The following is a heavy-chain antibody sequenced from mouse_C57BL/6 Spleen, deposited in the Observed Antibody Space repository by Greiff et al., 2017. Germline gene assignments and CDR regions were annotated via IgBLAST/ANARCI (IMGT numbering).Heavy chain of an antibody. V-gene: IGHV1-78*01. Sequence: QVQLQQSDAELVKPGASVKISCKVSGYTFTDHTIPWMKQRPEQGLEWIGYIYPRDGSTKYNEKFKGKATLTADKSSSTAYMQLNSLTSEDSAVYFCARDYYGSSVRYYFDDWGQGTTLTVAS. CDR2: IYPRDGST. J-gene: IGHJ2*01. D-gene: IGHD1-1*01. CDR1: GYTFTDHT. CDR3: ARDYYGSSVRYYFDD.